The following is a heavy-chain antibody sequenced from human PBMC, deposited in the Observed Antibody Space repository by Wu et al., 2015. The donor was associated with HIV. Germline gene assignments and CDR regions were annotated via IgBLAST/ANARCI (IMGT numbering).Heavy chain of an antibody. CDR1: GGTFSSYA. J-gene: IGHJ4*02. V-gene: IGHV1-69*13. CDR2: IIPIFGTA. CDR3: ARDFVSRRWLQAQTPYYFDY. D-gene: IGHD5-24*01. Sequence: QVQLVQSGAEVKKPGSSVKVSCKASGGTFSSYAISWVRQAPGQGLEWMGRIIPIFGTANYAQKFQGRVTITADESTSTAYMELSSLRSDDTAVYYCARDFVSRRWLQAQTPYYFDYWGQGTLVTVSS.